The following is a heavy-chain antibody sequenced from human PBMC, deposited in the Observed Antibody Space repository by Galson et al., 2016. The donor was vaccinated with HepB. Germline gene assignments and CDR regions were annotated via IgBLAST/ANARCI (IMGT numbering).Heavy chain of an antibody. J-gene: IGHJ4*02. Sequence: SLRLSCAASEFTFSTYGMHWVRQAPGKGLEWVALIWHDGRNKYYADSVKGRFTISRDNPKNTLHLQMNSLKVEDTAVYYCAREMHVAAAAAFDFWGRGTLVTVSP. CDR2: IWHDGRNK. CDR1: EFTFSTYG. D-gene: IGHD6-13*01. V-gene: IGHV3-33*01. CDR3: AREMHVAAAAAFDF.